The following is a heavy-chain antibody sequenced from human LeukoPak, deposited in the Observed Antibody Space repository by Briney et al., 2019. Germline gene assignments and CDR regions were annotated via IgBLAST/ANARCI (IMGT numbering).Heavy chain of an antibody. CDR2: IGSSGTLM. J-gene: IGHJ4*02. CDR1: GFTFSNYE. D-gene: IGHD6-19*01. Sequence: QPGGSLRLSCAASGFTFSNYEMMWVRQAPGEGLEWVSYIGSSGTLMYYADSVKGRFTISRDNAKNSLYLQMNSLRAEDTAVYYCARGWAGNYWGQGTLVTVSS. V-gene: IGHV3-48*03. CDR3: ARGWAGNY.